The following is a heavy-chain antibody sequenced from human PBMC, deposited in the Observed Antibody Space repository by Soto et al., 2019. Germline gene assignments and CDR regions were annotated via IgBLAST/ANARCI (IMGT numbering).Heavy chain of an antibody. D-gene: IGHD4-17*01. Sequence: ASVKVSCKASGYTFTSYAMHWVRQAPGQRLEWMGWINAGHGNARYSQKFQGRVTLTRDTPGNTAYLELNSLISEDTAVYYCAPPQDYADCLDSWGQAPLVTVSS. CDR1: GYTFTSYA. J-gene: IGHJ4*02. CDR2: INAGHGNA. CDR3: APPQDYADCLDS. V-gene: IGHV1-3*01.